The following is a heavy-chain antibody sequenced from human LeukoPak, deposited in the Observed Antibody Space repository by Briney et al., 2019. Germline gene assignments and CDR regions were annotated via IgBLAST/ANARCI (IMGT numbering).Heavy chain of an antibody. V-gene: IGHV4-59*01. CDR2: IYYSGST. CDR1: GGSISSYY. CDR3: AGGLGGSYRYDY. D-gene: IGHD3-16*02. Sequence: SETLSLTCTVSGGSISSYYWSWIRQPPGKGLEWIGYIYYSGSTNYNPSLKSRVTISVDTSKNQFSLKLSSVTAADTALYYCAGGLGGSYRYDYWGQGTLVTVSS. J-gene: IGHJ4*02.